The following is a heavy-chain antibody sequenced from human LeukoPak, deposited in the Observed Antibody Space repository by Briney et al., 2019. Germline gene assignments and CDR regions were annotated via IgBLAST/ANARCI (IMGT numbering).Heavy chain of an antibody. V-gene: IGHV4-59*11. CDR2: IYYSGST. CDR3: ARVGTIYGMDV. CDR1: GGSISSHY. D-gene: IGHD1-7*01. J-gene: IGHJ6*02. Sequence: SETLSLTCTVSGGSISSHYWSWIRQPPGKGLEWIGYIYYSGSTNYNPSLKSRVTISVDTSKNQFSLKLSSVTAADTAVYYCARVGTIYGMDVWGQGTTVTVSS.